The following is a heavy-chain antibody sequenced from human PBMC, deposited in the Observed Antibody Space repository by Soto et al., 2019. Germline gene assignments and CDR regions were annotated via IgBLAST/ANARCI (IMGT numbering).Heavy chain of an antibody. CDR2: IFYSGNT. V-gene: IGHV4-39*01. Sequence: QLQLQESGPGLVKPSETLSLTCTVSDDSIGRSNYFWGWIRQPPGKGLEWIGNIFYSGNTHYNPSLKGRVTISLDTSNHHFSLRVSSVTAADTAFYYGARHLYSGDSSGSFGYWGPGALVIVSS. D-gene: IGHD6-19*01. CDR1: DDSIGRSNYF. CDR3: ARHLYSGDSSGSFGY. J-gene: IGHJ4*02.